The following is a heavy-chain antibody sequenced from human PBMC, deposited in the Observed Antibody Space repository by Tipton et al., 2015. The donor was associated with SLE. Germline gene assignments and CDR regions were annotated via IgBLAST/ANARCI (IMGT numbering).Heavy chain of an antibody. J-gene: IGHJ3*02. CDR2: IYYSGST. D-gene: IGHD3-22*01. CDR1: GGSISSYY. V-gene: IGHV4-59*01. CDR3: ARDLGNYYDSSGYVAFDI. Sequence: TLSLTCTVSGGSISSYYWSWIRQPPGKGLEWIGYIYYSGSTYYNPSLKSRVTISVDTSKNQFSLKLSSVTAADTAVYYCARDLGNYYDSSGYVAFDIWGQGTMVTVSS.